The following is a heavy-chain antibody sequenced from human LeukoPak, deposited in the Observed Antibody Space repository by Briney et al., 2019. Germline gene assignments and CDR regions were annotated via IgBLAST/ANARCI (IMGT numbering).Heavy chain of an antibody. V-gene: IGHV4-34*01. Sequence: PETLSLTCAVYGGSFSGYYWSWIRHPPGKGLEWIGEINHSGSTNYNPSLKSRVTISVDTSKNQFSLKLSSVTAADTAVYYCARTKRYYYGSGDIDYWGQGTLVTVSS. D-gene: IGHD3-10*01. J-gene: IGHJ4*02. CDR2: INHSGST. CDR1: GGSFSGYY. CDR3: ARTKRYYYGSGDIDY.